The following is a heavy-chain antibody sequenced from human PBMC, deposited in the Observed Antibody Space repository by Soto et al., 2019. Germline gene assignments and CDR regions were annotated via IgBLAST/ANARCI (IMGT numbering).Heavy chain of an antibody. J-gene: IGHJ6*02. V-gene: IGHV1-69*13. CDR3: ARGDSSGYYTGGPYYYYGMDV. CDR2: IIPIFGTA. Sequence: GPSVKVSCNASGDTFSSYAISWVRQAPGQGLEWMGGIIPIFGTANYAQKFQGRVTITADESTNTANMELSSLRSEDTAVYYCARGDSSGYYTGGPYYYYGMDVWGQGTTVTVSS. D-gene: IGHD3-22*01. CDR1: GDTFSSYA.